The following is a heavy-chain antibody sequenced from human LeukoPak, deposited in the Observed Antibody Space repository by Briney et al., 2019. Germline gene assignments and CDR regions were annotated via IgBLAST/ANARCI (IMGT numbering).Heavy chain of an antibody. CDR1: GFTFSSYG. D-gene: IGHD3-10*01. CDR3: AKLDITRDFDY. J-gene: IGHJ4*02. CDR2: IWYDGSNK. V-gene: IGHV3-33*06. Sequence: PGGSLRLSCAASGFTFSSYGMHWVRQAPGKGLEWVAVIWYDGSNKYYADSVKGRFTISRDNSKNTLYLQMNSLRAEDTAVYYCAKLDITRDFDYWGQGSLVTVSS.